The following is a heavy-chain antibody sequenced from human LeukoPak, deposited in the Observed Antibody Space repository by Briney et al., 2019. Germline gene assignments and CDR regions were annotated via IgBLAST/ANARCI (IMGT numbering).Heavy chain of an antibody. Sequence: SVKVSCKSSGGTFSKYAISWVRQAPGQGLEWMGGIIPIFGTANYAQKFQGRVTITTDESTSTVYMELSSLRSEDTAVYYCASWDSSGYHVLGYFDYWGQGTLVTVSS. CDR2: IIPIFGTA. D-gene: IGHD3-22*01. CDR3: ASWDSSGYHVLGYFDY. V-gene: IGHV1-69*05. J-gene: IGHJ4*02. CDR1: GGTFSKYA.